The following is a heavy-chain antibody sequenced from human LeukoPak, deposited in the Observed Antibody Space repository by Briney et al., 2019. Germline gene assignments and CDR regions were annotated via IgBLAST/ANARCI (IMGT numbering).Heavy chain of an antibody. CDR2: INSDGSSA. Sequence: GGSLRLSCAASGFTFSSYWMHWVRQAPGKGLVWVSRINSDGSSASYADSVKGRFTISRDNSKNTLYLQMNSLRAEDTAVYYCAKDGREYSSSFDYWGQGTLVTVSS. CDR1: GFTFSSYW. J-gene: IGHJ4*02. CDR3: AKDGREYSSSFDY. D-gene: IGHD6-6*01. V-gene: IGHV3-74*01.